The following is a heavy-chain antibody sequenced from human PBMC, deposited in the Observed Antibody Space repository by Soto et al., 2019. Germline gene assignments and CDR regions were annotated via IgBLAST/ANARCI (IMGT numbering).Heavy chain of an antibody. D-gene: IGHD2-15*01. CDR3: AREEAAHYFDY. V-gene: IGHV4-31*03. CDR1: GGSISSGGYY. J-gene: IGHJ4*02. Sequence: QVQLQESGPGLVKPSQTLSLTCTVSGGSISSGGYYWSWIRQHPGKGLEWIGYIYYSGSTYYNPSLQRRVTTSVDTAKNQLSLKLSSVTAADTAVYYCAREEAAHYFDYWGQGTLVTVSS. CDR2: IYYSGST.